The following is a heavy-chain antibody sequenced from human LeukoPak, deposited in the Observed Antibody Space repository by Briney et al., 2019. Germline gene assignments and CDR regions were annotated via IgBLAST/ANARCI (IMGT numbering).Heavy chain of an antibody. V-gene: IGHV3-30*03. CDR2: ISYDGSNK. Sequence: PGGSLRLSCAASGFTSSSYGMPWVRQAPGKGLEWVAVISYDGSNKYYADSVKGRFTISRDNSKNTLYLQMNSLRAEDTAVYYCAPTTDLSGSYGNGGQGTLVTVSS. D-gene: IGHD1-26*01. CDR1: GFTSSSYG. J-gene: IGHJ4*02. CDR3: APTTDLSGSYGN.